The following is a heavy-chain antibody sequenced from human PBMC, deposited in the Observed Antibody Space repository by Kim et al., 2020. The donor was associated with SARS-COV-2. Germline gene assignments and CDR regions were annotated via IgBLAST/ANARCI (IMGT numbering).Heavy chain of an antibody. D-gene: IGHD6-13*01. CDR2: IIPIFGTA. CDR1: GGTFSSYA. CDR3: ARGGNSSSWYRTYYYYGMDV. Sequence: SVKVSCKASGGTFSSYAISWVRQAPGQGLEWMGGIIPIFGTANYAQKFQGRVTITADESTSTAYMELSSLRSEDTAVYYCARGGNSSSWYRTYYYYGMDVWGQGTTVTVSS. J-gene: IGHJ6*02. V-gene: IGHV1-69*13.